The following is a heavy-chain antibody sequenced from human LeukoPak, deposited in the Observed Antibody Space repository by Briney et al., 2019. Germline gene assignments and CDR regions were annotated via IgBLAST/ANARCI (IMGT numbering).Heavy chain of an antibody. CDR1: GGSISSYY. D-gene: IGHD5-24*01. CDR2: IYYSGST. V-gene: IGHV4-59*01. Sequence: SETLSLTCTVSGGSISSYYWSWIRQPPGKGLEWIGYIYYSGSTNYNPSLKSRVPISVDTSKNQFSLKLSSVTAADTAVYYCARTRKVEMATINWFDPWGQGTLVTVSS. CDR3: ARTRKVEMATINWFDP. J-gene: IGHJ5*02.